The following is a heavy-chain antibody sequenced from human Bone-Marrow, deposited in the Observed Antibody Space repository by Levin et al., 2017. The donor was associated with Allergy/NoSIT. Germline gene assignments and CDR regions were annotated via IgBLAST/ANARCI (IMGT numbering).Heavy chain of an antibody. CDR3: ARGRAPYSYGYRSWYFDL. D-gene: IGHD5-18*01. J-gene: IGHJ2*01. Sequence: GESLKISCKASGYTFTSYDINWVRQATGQGLEWMGWMNPNSGNTGYAQKFQGRVTMTRNTSISTAYMELSSLRSEDTAVYYCARGRAPYSYGYRSWYFDLWGRGTLVTVSS. CDR1: GYTFTSYD. CDR2: MNPNSGNT. V-gene: IGHV1-8*01.